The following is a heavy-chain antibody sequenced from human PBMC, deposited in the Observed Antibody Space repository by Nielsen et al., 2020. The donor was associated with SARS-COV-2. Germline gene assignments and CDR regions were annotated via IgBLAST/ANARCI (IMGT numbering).Heavy chain of an antibody. D-gene: IGHD3-3*01. CDR3: AGGADFWSGTQKYYMDV. V-gene: IGHV3-74*01. CDR1: GFTFSSTW. Sequence: GESLKISCSASGFTFSSTWMDWVRQAPGPRLVWVSRINPSGSGTAYADSVKGRFDVSRDNAGNTVVLQIHSLRVEDTAVYYCAGGADFWSGTQKYYMDVWGKGTTVIVSS. CDR2: INPSGSGT. J-gene: IGHJ6*03.